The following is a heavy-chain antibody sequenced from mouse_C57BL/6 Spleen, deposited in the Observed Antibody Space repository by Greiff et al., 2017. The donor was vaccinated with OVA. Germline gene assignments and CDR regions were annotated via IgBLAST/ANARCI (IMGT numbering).Heavy chain of an antibody. CDR2: IDPSDSET. D-gene: IGHD1-1*01. CDR3: ARRGSSYDFDD. V-gene: IGHV1-52*01. CDR1: GYTFTSYW. Sequence: QVQLQQPGAELVRPGSSVKLSCKASGYTFTSYWMHWVKQRPIQGLEWIGNIDPSDSETHYNQKFKDKATLTVDKSSSTAYMQLSSLTSEDSAVYYCARRGSSYDFDDWGQGTTLTVSS. J-gene: IGHJ2*01.